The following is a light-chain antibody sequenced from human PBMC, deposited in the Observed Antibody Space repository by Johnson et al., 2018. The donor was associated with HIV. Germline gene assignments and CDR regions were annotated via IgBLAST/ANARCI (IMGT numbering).Light chain of an antibody. CDR2: ENN. Sequence: QPVLTQPPSVSAAPGQKVTISCSGSSSNIGNNYVSWYQQLPGTAPKLLIYENNKRPSAIPDRFSGSKSGTSATLGITGLQTGDEADYYCGTWDSSLSAYVFGTGTKVTVL. J-gene: IGLJ1*01. CDR1: SSNIGNNY. CDR3: GTWDSSLSAYV. V-gene: IGLV1-51*02.